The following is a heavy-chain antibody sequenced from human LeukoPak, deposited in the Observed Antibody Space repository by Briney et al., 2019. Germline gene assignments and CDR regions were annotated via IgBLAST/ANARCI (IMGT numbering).Heavy chain of an antibody. CDR1: GGTFSSYA. CDR2: IIPIFGTA. J-gene: IGHJ4*02. CDR3: ARGRWSMAVADYYLDY. Sequence: ASVKVSCKASGGTFSSYAISWVRQAPGQGLEWMGGIIPIFGTANYAQKFQGRVTITADESTSTAYMELASLRSEDTTVYYCARGRWSMAVADYYLDYWGRGTQVTVSS. V-gene: IGHV1-69*13. D-gene: IGHD6-19*01.